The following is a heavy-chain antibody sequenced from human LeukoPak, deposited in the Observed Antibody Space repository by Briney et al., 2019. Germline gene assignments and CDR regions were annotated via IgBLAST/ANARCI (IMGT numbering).Heavy chain of an antibody. CDR3: ARDVMPVGWNSRGYFDY. J-gene: IGHJ4*02. Sequence: GGSLRLSCAASGFTFSSYAMSWVRQAPGKGLEWVSAISGSGGSTYYADSVKGRFTISRDNSKNTLYLQMNSLRAEDTAVYYCARDVMPVGWNSRGYFDYWGQGTLVTVSS. CDR2: ISGSGGST. CDR1: GFTFSSYA. D-gene: IGHD1-7*01. V-gene: IGHV3-23*01.